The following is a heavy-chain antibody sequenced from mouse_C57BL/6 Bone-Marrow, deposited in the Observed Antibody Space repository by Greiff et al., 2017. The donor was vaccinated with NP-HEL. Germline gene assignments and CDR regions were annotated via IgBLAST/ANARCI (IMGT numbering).Heavy chain of an antibody. CDR3: AGDSSGYGDFDY. CDR2: ITHSGDT. J-gene: IGHJ2*01. Sequence: VQLVESGPGLVKPSQSLFLTCSITGFPIPSGYYWICLRQSPGKPLEWMGYITHSGDTFYTPSLQCPLSLSRDTSKNQFCLQLNSVTTEDTAMYYCAGDSSGYGDFDYWGQGTTLTVSS. V-gene: IGHV12-3*01. CDR1: GFPIPSGYY. D-gene: IGHD3-2*02.